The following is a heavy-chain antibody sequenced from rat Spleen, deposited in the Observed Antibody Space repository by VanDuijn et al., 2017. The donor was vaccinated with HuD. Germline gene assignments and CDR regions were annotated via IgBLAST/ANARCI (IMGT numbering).Heavy chain of an antibody. J-gene: IGHJ3*01. V-gene: IGHV5-31*01. CDR2: ITNTGDTT. D-gene: IGHD1-2*01. CDR3: ARGGDSSYTGHWWFAY. Sequence: EVQLVESGGGLVQPGRSLKLSCVASGFTFNDYWMTYIRQAPGKGLEWVASITNTGDTTYYPDSVKGRFTISRDNAKNTQYLQMDSLRSEDTATYYCARGGDSSYTGHWWFAYWGQGTLVTVSS. CDR1: GFTFNDYW.